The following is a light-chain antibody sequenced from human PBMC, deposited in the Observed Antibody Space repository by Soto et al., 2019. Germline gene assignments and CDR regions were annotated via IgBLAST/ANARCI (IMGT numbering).Light chain of an antibody. CDR2: VNSGGSH. J-gene: IGLJ7*01. Sequence: QTVLTQSPSASASLGASVKLTCTLSSGHSNYAIAWHQQQPEKGPRYLMKVNSGGSHIKGDGIPDRFSGSSSGAERYLFISSLQSEDEADYYCQTWGTGSAIVVFGGGTKLNVL. V-gene: IGLV4-69*01. CDR3: QTWGTGSAIVV. CDR1: SGHSNYA.